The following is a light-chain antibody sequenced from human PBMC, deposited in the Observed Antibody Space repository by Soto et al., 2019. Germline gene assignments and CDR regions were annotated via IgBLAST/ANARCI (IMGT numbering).Light chain of an antibody. V-gene: IGKV1-5*03. Sequence: DIQMTQSPSTLSASVGDRVTVTCRASQTILSWLAWYQQKPGRAPKLLIYKASTLESGVPSRFSGSGSGTEFTLSISSLQPDDFATYYCHQYISYPWTFGQGTKVDIK. CDR2: KAS. J-gene: IGKJ1*01. CDR1: QTILSW. CDR3: HQYISYPWT.